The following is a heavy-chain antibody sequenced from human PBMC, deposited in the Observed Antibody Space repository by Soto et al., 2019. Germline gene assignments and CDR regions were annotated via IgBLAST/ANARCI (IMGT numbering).Heavy chain of an antibody. CDR1: GGTFSSYA. Sequence: QVQLVQSGAEVKKPGSSVKVSCKASGGTFSSYAISWVRQATGQGLEWMGGIIPIFGTANYAQEFQGRVTITADESTSTAYMELSSLRSEDTAMYYCARAGFSGTYYYYYGMDVWGQGTTGTVSS. CDR3: ARAGFSGTYYYYYGMDV. J-gene: IGHJ6*02. V-gene: IGHV1-69*01. D-gene: IGHD5-12*01. CDR2: IIPIFGTA.